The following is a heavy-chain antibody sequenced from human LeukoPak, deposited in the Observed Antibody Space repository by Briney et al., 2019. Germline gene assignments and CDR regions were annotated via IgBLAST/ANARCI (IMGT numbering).Heavy chain of an antibody. CDR3: ARGPYYYDSSGYYY. D-gene: IGHD3-22*01. J-gene: IGHJ4*02. CDR2: ISSSSYI. CDR1: GFTFSSYS. V-gene: IGHV3-21*01. Sequence: GGSLRLSCAASGFTFSSYSMNWVRQAPGKGLEWVSSISSSSYIYYADSVKGRFTISRDNAKNSLYLQMNSLRAEDTAVYYCARGPYYYDSSGYYYWGQGTLVTVSS.